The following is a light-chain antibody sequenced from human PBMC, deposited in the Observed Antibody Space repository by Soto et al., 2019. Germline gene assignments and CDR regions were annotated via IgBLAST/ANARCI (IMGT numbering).Light chain of an antibody. V-gene: IGKV4-1*01. J-gene: IGKJ1*01. CDR3: QQFYSAPWT. Sequence: DIVMNQTRDSLAVSLGERATINCKSSQNVLYSSNNKNYLAWYQQKPGQPPKLLIYWASTRESGVPDRFSGSGSGTDFTLTISSLQAEDVAVYYCQQFYSAPWTFGQGTKVEIK. CDR2: WAS. CDR1: QNVLYSSNNKNY.